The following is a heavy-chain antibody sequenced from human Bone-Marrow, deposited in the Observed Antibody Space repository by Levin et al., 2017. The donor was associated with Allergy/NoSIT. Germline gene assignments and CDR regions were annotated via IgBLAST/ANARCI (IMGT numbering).Heavy chain of an antibody. J-gene: IGHJ5*02. CDR3: ARDTRQDNLVEVATAPGWFDP. D-gene: IGHD2-15*01. V-gene: IGHV3-30-3*01. Sequence: LSLTCAASGFTFSSYAMHWVRQAPGKGLEWVAVISYDGSNKYYADSVKGRFTISRDNSKNTLYLQMNSLRAEDTAVHYCARDTRQDNLVEVATAPGWFDPWGQGTLVTVSS. CDR1: GFTFSSYA. CDR2: ISYDGSNK.